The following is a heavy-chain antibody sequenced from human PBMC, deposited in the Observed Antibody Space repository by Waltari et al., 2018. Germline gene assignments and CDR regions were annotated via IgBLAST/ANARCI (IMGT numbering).Heavy chain of an antibody. J-gene: IGHJ4*02. V-gene: IGHV3-72*01. D-gene: IGHD2-15*01. CDR2: TRNKAKSYTT. Sequence: EVQLVESGGGLVQPGGSLRLSCAASGFTLSDHYMDWVRQAPRKGLEGVGRTRNKAKSYTTEYAASVKGRFTISRDDSKNSLYLQMNSLRTEDTAVYYCARASGGYEPIDYWGQGTLVTVSS. CDR3: ARASGGYEPIDY. CDR1: GFTLSDHY.